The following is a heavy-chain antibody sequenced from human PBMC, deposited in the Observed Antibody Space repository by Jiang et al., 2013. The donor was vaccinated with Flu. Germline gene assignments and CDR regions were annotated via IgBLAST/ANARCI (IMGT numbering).Heavy chain of an antibody. CDR2: INPNSGAK. J-gene: IGHJ4*02. CDR3: AKANRYLEWLLDF. V-gene: IGHV1-2*02. Sequence: SGAEVKKPGASVKVSCEASGYTFTDYNMHWVRQAPGQGLEWMGWINPNSGAKNYAERFQGRVTMTRDTSIGTAYMELRSLRSDDTAVYYCAKANRYLEWLLDFWGQGSLVTVSS. CDR1: GYTFTDYN. D-gene: IGHD3-3*01.